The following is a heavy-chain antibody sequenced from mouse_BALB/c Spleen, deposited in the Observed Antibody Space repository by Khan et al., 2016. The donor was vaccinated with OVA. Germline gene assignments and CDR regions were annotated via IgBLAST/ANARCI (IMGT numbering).Heavy chain of an antibody. V-gene: IGHV5-6*01. J-gene: IGHJ3*01. CDR1: GFTFSSYS. D-gene: IGHD4-1*01. CDR3: ASHLTGSFAY. CDR2: ISSGGDYT. Sequence: EVELVESGGDLVKPGGSLKLSRAASGFTFSSYSMSWVRQTPDKRLEWVATISSGGDYTYCPDSVKGRFTISRDNAKNTLYLQMSSLKSEDTAMYYCASHLTGSFAYWGQGTLVTVSA.